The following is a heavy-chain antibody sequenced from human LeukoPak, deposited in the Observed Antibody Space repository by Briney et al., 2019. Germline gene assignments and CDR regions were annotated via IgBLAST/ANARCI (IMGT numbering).Heavy chain of an antibody. CDR2: TRNKARSYAT. CDR1: GFPFSDHY. V-gene: IGHV3-72*01. CDR3: ARTYYDILTGIRDFDY. J-gene: IGHJ4*02. D-gene: IGHD3-9*01. Sequence: GGSLRLSCAGSGFPFSDHYMDWVRQAPGKGLEWVGRTRNKARSYATDYAASVKGRFTISRDASKNSVYLQMNSLKTEDTAVYYCARTYYDILTGIRDFDYWGQGTLVTVSS.